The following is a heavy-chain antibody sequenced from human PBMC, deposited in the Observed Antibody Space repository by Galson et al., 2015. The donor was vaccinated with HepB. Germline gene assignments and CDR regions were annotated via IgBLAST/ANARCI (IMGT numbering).Heavy chain of an antibody. J-gene: IGHJ4*01. D-gene: IGHD3-22*01. V-gene: IGHV4-34*01. Sequence: SETLSLTCSISGGSFSNYYWSWIRQSPEKGLEWIGEINQKGTTNYNPSLKSRVTISADTSKNQFSLEIKSVTAADTAVYYCTRHWSSGYYADRWGQGTLVTVSS. CDR3: TRHWSSGYYADR. CDR1: GGSFSNYY. CDR2: INQKGTT.